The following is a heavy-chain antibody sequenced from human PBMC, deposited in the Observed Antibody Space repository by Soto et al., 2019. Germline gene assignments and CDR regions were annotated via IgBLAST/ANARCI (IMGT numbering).Heavy chain of an antibody. V-gene: IGHV4-39*01. CDR2: IYYSGST. Sequence: SETLSLTCTVSGGSISSSSYYWGWIRQPPGKGLEWIGSIYYSGSTYYNPSLKSRVTISVDTSKNQSSLKLSSVTAADTAVYYCAKIQAARTFDYWGQGTLVTVSS. CDR3: AKIQAARTFDY. CDR1: GGSISSSSYY. J-gene: IGHJ4*02. D-gene: IGHD5-18*01.